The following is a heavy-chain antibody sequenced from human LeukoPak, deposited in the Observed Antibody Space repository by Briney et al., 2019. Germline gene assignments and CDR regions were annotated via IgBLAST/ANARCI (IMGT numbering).Heavy chain of an antibody. CDR1: GYTFTSYA. D-gene: IGHD4-17*01. Sequence: ASVKVSCKTSGYTFTSYAISWVRQAPGQGLECMGWITTYNGNTNYAQKLQGRVTMTTDTSTSTAYMDLRGLRSDDTAVYYCARGYDYGDYVGDFDYWGQGTLVTVSS. CDR2: ITTYNGNT. V-gene: IGHV1-18*01. CDR3: ARGYDYGDYVGDFDY. J-gene: IGHJ4*02.